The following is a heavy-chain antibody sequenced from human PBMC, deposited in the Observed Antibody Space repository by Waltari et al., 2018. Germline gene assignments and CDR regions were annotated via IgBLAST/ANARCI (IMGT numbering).Heavy chain of an antibody. J-gene: IGHJ4*02. D-gene: IGHD6-19*01. Sequence: QVHLQQWGAELLKASETLSLTCAVDGGSFRGYYWSWVRQPPGKGLEWIGEINHAGNTNSNPSPKSRVTISVDTSKNQFSLNLSSVAAADTAVYYCARARQWTGYYFDYWGQGTLVTVSS. CDR3: ARARQWTGYYFDY. V-gene: IGHV4-34*01. CDR2: INHAGNT. CDR1: GGSFRGYY.